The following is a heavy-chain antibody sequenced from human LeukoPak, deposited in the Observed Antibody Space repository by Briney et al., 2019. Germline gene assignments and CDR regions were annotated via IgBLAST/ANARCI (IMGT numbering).Heavy chain of an antibody. CDR2: IIPILGIA. CDR1: GGTFSSYA. Sequence: ASVKVSCKASGGTFSSYAISWVRQAPGQGLEWMGRIIPILGIANYAQKFQGRVTITADKSTSTAYMELSSLRSEDTAVYYCARQVPARGLFRGTWFDPWGQGTLVTVSS. CDR3: ARQVPARGLFRGTWFDP. V-gene: IGHV1-69*04. D-gene: IGHD3-10*01. J-gene: IGHJ5*02.